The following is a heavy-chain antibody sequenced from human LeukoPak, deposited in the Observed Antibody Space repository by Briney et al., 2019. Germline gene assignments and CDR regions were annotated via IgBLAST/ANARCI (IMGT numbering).Heavy chain of an antibody. V-gene: IGHV3-30*03. J-gene: IGHJ4*02. CDR3: ARGYSSSWIPYFDS. CDR2: ISFDGSNE. D-gene: IGHD6-13*01. CDR1: GFSFSSYD. Sequence: PGGTLRLSCAASGFSFSSYDMHGVRHAPGKGLECVALISFDGSNEYSADSVKGRFTISRDNSKNTLFLQMGRLRADGTAFYYCARGYSSSWIPYFDSWGQGTLVTVSS.